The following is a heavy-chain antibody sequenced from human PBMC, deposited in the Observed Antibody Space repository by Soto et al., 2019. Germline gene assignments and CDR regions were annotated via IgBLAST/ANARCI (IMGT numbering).Heavy chain of an antibody. CDR1: GGTFSSYA. CDR2: IIPIFGTA. D-gene: IGHD1-20*01. CDR3: ARVGAITLILTGPLDY. V-gene: IGHV1-69*13. Sequence: ASVKVSCKASGGTFSSYAISWVRQAPGQGLEWMGGIIPIFGTANYAQKFQGRVTITADESTSTAYMELSSLRSEDTAVYYCARVGAITLILTGPLDYWGQGTLVTVSS. J-gene: IGHJ4*02.